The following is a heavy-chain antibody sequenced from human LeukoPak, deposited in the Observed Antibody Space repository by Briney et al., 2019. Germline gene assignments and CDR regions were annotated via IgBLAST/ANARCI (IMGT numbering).Heavy chain of an antibody. CDR3: AKEGYYGSGSFPDY. D-gene: IGHD3-10*01. J-gene: IGHJ4*02. CDR2: VSYDGSNK. Sequence: GGSLRLSCAASGFTISNYGMHWVRQAPAKGLEWAGVVSYDGSNKYYPDSVKGRFTISRDNSKNTLYLQMNSLRAEDTAVYYCAKEGYYGSGSFPDYWGRGTLVTVSS. CDR1: GFTISNYG. V-gene: IGHV3-30*18.